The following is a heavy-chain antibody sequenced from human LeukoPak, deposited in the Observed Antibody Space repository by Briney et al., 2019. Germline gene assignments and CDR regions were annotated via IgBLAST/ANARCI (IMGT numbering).Heavy chain of an antibody. Sequence: PSETLSLTCTVSGGSISSSSYYWSWIRQPPGKGLEWIGEINHSGSTNYNPSLKSRVTISVDTSKNQFSLKLSSVTAADTAVYYCARGAPIFGVVTYYYYGMDVWGQGTTVTVSS. CDR1: GGSISSSSYY. CDR2: INHSGST. D-gene: IGHD3-3*01. J-gene: IGHJ6*02. V-gene: IGHV4-39*07. CDR3: ARGAPIFGVVTYYYYGMDV.